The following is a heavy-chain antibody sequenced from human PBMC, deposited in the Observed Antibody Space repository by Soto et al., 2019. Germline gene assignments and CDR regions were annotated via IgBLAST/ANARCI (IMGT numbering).Heavy chain of an antibody. V-gene: IGHV4-34*01. CDR3: ARGECSSNYCFTRWALDI. CDR2: INHSGST. D-gene: IGHD2-2*01. J-gene: IGHJ3*02. Sequence: SETLSLTCAVYGGSFSGYYWTWIRQTPGKGLEWIGEINHSGSTNYKPSLKSRISMSADTSKKQFSLNLTSVTAADTAVYYCARGECSSNYCFTRWALDIWGQGTVVTVSS. CDR1: GGSFSGYY.